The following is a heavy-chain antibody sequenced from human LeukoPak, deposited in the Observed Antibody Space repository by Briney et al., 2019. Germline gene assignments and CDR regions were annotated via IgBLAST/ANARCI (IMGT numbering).Heavy chain of an antibody. CDR3: ARDQYYYDSSGYYYDAFDI. V-gene: IGHV4-59*01. D-gene: IGHD3-22*01. CDR2: IYYSGST. CDR1: GGSISSYY. J-gene: IGHJ3*02. Sequence: PSETLSLTCTVSGGSISSYYWSWIRQPPGKGLEWIGYIYYSGSTNYNPSLKCRVTISVDTSKNQFSLKLSSVTAADTAVYYCARDQYYYDSSGYYYDAFDIWGQGTMVTVSS.